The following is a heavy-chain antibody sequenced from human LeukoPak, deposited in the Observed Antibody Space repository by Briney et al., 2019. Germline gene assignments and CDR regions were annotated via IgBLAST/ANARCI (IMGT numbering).Heavy chain of an antibody. D-gene: IGHD3-3*01. J-gene: IGHJ4*02. CDR3: ARATYYDFWSGYFHFDY. V-gene: IGHV4-39*01. CDR2: IYYSGST. Sequence: SETLSLTCTVSGGSISSSSYYWGWIRQPPGKGLEWIGSIYYSGSTYYNPSLKSRVTISVDTSKNQFSLKLSSVTAADTAVYHCARATYYDFWSGYFHFDYWGQGTLVTVSS. CDR1: GGSISSSSYY.